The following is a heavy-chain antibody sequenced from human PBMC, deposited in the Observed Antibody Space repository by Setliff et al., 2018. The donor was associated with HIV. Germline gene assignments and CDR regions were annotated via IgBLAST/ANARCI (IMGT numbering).Heavy chain of an antibody. CDR1: GGSFSDNY. CDR3: TRDLGAGYNYGLYYYYYMDV. CDR2: IRSKAYGGTA. Sequence: LSLTCAVYGGSFSDNYWSWVRQAPGKGLEWVGFIRSKAYGGTAEYAASVKGRFTISRDDSKSIAYLQMNSLKTEDTAVYYCTRDLGAGYNYGLYYYYYMDVWGKGTTVTVSS. J-gene: IGHJ6*03. V-gene: IGHV3-49*04. D-gene: IGHD5-12*01.